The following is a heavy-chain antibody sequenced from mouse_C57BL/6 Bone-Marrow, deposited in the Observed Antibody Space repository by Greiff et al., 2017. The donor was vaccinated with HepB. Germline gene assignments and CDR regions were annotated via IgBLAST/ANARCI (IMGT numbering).Heavy chain of an antibody. J-gene: IGHJ4*01. CDR3: ARDPGYAMDY. D-gene: IGHD4-1*01. Sequence: EVKVVESGGGLVKPGGSLKLSCAASGFTFSSYAMSWVRQTPEKRLEWVATISDGGSYTYYPDNVKGRFTISRDNAKNNLYLQMSHLKSEDTAMYYCARDPGYAMDYWGQGTSVTVSS. CDR1: GFTFSSYA. CDR2: ISDGGSYT. V-gene: IGHV5-4*01.